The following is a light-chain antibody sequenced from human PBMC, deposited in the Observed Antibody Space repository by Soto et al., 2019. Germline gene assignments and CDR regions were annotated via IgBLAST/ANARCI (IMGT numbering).Light chain of an antibody. CDR1: SSNIGSNY. J-gene: IGLJ2*01. Sequence: QSVLIQPPSASGTPGQRVTISCSGSSSNIGSNYVYWYQQLPGTAPKLLIYRNNQRPSGVPDRFSGSKSGTSASLAISGLRFEDEADYYCAAWDDSLSGSLFGGGTKLTVL. CDR2: RNN. V-gene: IGLV1-47*01. CDR3: AAWDDSLSGSL.